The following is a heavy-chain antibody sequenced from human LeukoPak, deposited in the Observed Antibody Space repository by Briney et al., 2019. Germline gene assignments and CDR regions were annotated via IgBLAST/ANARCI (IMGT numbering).Heavy chain of an antibody. D-gene: IGHD3-9*01. V-gene: IGHV4-61*02. CDR3: ARCPYDILTGYYSVDY. J-gene: IGHJ4*02. CDR1: GYSISSRYY. Sequence: PSETLSLTCAVSGYSISSRYYWSWIRQPAGKGLEWIGRIYTSGSTNYNPSLKGRVTISVDTSKNQFSLKLSSVTAADTTVYYCARCPYDILTGYYSVDYWGQGTLVTVSS. CDR2: IYTSGST.